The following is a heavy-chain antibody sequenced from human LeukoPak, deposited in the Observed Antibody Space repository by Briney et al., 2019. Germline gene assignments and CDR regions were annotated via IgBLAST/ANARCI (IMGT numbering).Heavy chain of an antibody. CDR2: ISSSSSTI. D-gene: IGHD6-6*01. Sequence: PSGGSLRLSWTASGFTFSSYSMNWVRQAPGEGLESVSYISSSSSTIYYADSVKGRFTITRDNAKNSLYLQMNSLRAEDTAVYYCTRISSSYIDIWGQGTMVTVSS. V-gene: IGHV3-48*01. CDR1: GFTFSSYS. J-gene: IGHJ3*02. CDR3: TRISSSYIDI.